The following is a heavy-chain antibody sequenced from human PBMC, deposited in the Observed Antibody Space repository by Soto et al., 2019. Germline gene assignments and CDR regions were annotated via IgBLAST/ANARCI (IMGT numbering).Heavy chain of an antibody. J-gene: IGHJ6*02. Sequence: QVRLEESGPGLVKPSETLSLICSVSGGSVNNANYFWNWIRHHPENGLEWIGYIYYSGSTRYNPSFKTRATQSMDTSKNQFALRLNSVTVADTAVYFCARDADYGGSRGGMDVWGRGTTVTVSS. V-gene: IGHV4-31*03. CDR3: ARDADYGGSRGGMDV. CDR1: GGSVNNANYF. CDR2: IYYSGST. D-gene: IGHD4-17*01.